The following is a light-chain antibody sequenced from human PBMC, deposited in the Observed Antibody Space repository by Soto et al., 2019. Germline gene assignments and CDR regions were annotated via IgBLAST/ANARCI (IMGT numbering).Light chain of an antibody. J-gene: IGKJ5*01. Sequence: VMTQSPATLSVSPGEGATLSCRASQSVSSNLVWYQHRPGQAPRLLIYDVSNRATGIPARFSGSGSGTDFTLTISSLKPEDFAVYYCQQRDYWQVTFGQGTRLEIK. V-gene: IGKV3D-11*02. CDR1: QSVSSN. CDR2: DVS. CDR3: QQRDYWQVT.